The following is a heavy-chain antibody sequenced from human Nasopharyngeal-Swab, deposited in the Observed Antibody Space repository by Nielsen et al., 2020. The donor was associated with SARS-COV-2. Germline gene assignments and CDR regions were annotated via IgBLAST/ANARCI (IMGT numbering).Heavy chain of an antibody. V-gene: IGHV4-4*02. D-gene: IGHD6-19*01. J-gene: IGHJ4*02. CDR3: ARANPEPSTSSGWYGRLVHYFDY. CDR2: ISHSGST. Sequence: VRQMPGKGLEWIGEISHSGSTNYNPSLKSRVTISVDKSTNQFSLKLSSVTAADTAVYYCARANPEPSTSSGWYGRLVHYFDYWGQGTLVTVSS.